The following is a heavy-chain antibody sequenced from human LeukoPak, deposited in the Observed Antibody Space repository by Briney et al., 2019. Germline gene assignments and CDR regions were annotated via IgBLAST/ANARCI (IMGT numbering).Heavy chain of an antibody. CDR3: ARVLGTSSWYDPFAF. CDR2: ITPNSGDT. CDR1: GFTFIDYY. Sequence: ASVKVSCKASGFTFIDYYLHCVRQAPGQGLEWMGWITPNSGDTSYAQKFRGRVSMTRDTSISTAFMALSRLTSDDTAVYYCARVLGTSSWYDPFAFWGQGTMVTVSS. J-gene: IGHJ3*01. V-gene: IGHV1-2*02. D-gene: IGHD6-19*01.